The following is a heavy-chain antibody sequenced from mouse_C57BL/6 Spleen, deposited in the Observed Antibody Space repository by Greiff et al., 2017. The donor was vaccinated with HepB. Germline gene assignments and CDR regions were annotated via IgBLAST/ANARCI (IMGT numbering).Heavy chain of an antibody. Sequence: QVQLQQPGAELVKPGASVKMSCKASGYTFTSYWMHWVKQRPGRGLEWIGKIDPNSGGTKYNEKFKSKATLTVDKTSSTAYMQLRSLTSEDSAVYYCAKDDDCGSRYFDVWGTGTTVTVSS. CDR3: AKDDDCGSRYFDV. D-gene: IGHD1-1*01. J-gene: IGHJ1*03. CDR1: GYTFTSYW. V-gene: IGHV1-72*01. CDR2: IDPNSGGT.